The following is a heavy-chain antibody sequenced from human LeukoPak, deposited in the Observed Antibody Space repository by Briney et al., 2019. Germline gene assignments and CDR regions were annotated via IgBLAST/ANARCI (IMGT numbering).Heavy chain of an antibody. D-gene: IGHD3-3*01. CDR3: ARPYYDFWSGHDAFDI. Sequence: ASVKVSCKASGYTFTGYYMHWVRQAPGQGLEWMGWINPNSGGTNYAQKFQGRVTMTRDTSISTAYMELSRLRSDDTAVYYCARPYYDFWSGHDAFDIWGQGPIVTVSS. CDR2: INPNSGGT. CDR1: GYTFTGYY. J-gene: IGHJ3*02. V-gene: IGHV1-2*02.